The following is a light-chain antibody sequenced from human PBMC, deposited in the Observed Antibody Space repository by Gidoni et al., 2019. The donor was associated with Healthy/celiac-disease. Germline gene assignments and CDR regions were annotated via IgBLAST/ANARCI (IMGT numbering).Light chain of an antibody. CDR1: QRVLYSSNNKNY. CDR3: QQYYSTPRT. V-gene: IGKV4-1*01. CDR2: WAS. Sequence: DIVMTQSPDSLAVYLGERATINCKSSQRVLYSSNNKNYLAWYQQKPGQPPKLLIYWASTRESGVPDRFSGSGSGTDFTLTISSLQAEDVAVYYCQQYYSTPRTFGPGTKVDIK. J-gene: IGKJ3*01.